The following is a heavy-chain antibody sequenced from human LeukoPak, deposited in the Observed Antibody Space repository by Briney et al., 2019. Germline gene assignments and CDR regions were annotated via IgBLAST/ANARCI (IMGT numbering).Heavy chain of an antibody. D-gene: IGHD4-17*01. Sequence: PSETLSLTCTVSGYSISSGHYWGWIRQPPGKGLEWIGSFYDSGNTYYNPSLKSRVAIPVDTSKNQFALKLSSVSAADTAVYDCARHLRTTLTTRINWFDPWGQGTLVTVSS. V-gene: IGHV4-38-2*02. CDR2: FYDSGNT. CDR3: ARHLRTTLTTRINWFDP. CDR1: GYSISSGHY. J-gene: IGHJ5*02.